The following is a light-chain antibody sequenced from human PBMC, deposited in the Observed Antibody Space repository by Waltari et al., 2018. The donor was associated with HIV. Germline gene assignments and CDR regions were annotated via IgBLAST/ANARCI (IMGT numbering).Light chain of an antibody. V-gene: IGKV1-17*01. CDR2: SAS. CDR1: EDIGSD. Sequence: DIQLTQSPSSLSASVGDRVTVTCQASEDIGSDLAWYQQRATEAPKRLIYSASSLQNGVPSRFSGVGSGTNFTLTINGLKPEDSATFFCLQQHRYPLTFGGGTTV. CDR3: LQQHRYPLT. J-gene: IGKJ4*01.